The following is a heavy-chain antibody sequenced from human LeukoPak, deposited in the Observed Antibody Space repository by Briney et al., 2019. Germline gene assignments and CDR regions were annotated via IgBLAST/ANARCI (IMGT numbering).Heavy chain of an antibody. CDR1: GFTFSYYW. CDR2: IKEDGSEK. Sequence: QPGGSLRLSCAASGFTFSYYWMSWVRQAPGKGLEWVANIKEDGSEKYYVASVKGRFTISRDNAKNSLYLQMNSLRAEDTAVYYCARDGGHYRDYWGQGTLVTVSS. J-gene: IGHJ4*02. V-gene: IGHV3-7*01. CDR3: ARDGGHYRDY.